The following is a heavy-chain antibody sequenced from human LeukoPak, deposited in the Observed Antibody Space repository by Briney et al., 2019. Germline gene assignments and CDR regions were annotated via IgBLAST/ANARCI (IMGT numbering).Heavy chain of an antibody. V-gene: IGHV3-66*01. J-gene: IGHJ4*02. CDR3: ARAPPGSYSGSYTFDY. D-gene: IGHD1-26*01. CDR1: GFTVSSNY. CDR2: IYSGGST. Sequence: GGSLRLSCAASGFTVSSNYMSWVRQAPGKGLEWVSVIYSGGSTYYADSVKGRFTISRDNSKNTLYLQMNSLRAEDTAVYYCARAPPGSYSGSYTFDYWGQGTLVTVSS.